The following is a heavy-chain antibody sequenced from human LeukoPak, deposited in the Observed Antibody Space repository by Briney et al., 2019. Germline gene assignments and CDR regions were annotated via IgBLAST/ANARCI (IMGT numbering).Heavy chain of an antibody. J-gene: IGHJ4*02. Sequence: KPSETLSLTCTVSGYSISSGYYWGWIRQPPGKGLEWIGSIYHSGSTYYNPSLKSRVTISVDTSKNQFSLKLSSVTAADTAVYYCARVDEFCFDCPATGPTLYYFDYWGQGTLVTVSS. CDR3: ARVDEFCFDCPATGPTLYYFDY. V-gene: IGHV4-38-2*02. D-gene: IGHD3-9*01. CDR1: GYSISSGYY. CDR2: IYHSGST.